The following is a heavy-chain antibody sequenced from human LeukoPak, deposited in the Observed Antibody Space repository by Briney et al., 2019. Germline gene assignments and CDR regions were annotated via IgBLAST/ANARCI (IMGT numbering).Heavy chain of an antibody. CDR2: ISAYNGNT. CDR1: GYTFTSYG. Sequence: GASVKVSCKASGYTFTSYGFSWERQAPGQGLEWMGWISAYNGNTNYAQKLQGRVTMTTDTSTSTAYMELRSLRFDDTAVYYCEMRQGTTLSFDYWGQGTLVTVSS. CDR3: EMRQGTTLSFDY. J-gene: IGHJ4*02. V-gene: IGHV1-18*01. D-gene: IGHD1-1*01.